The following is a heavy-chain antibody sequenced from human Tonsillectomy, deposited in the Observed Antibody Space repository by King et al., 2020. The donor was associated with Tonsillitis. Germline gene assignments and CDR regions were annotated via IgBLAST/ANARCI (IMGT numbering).Heavy chain of an antibody. CDR1: GFTFSSYA. CDR3: AKGEGDGYDLFDY. Sequence: VQLVESGGGLVQPGGSLRLSCAASGFTFSSYAMSWVRQAPGKGLEWVSVIYSGGSSTYYADSVKGRFTISRDNSKNTLYLQMNSLRAEDTAVYYCAKGEGDGYDLFDYWGQGTLVTVSS. D-gene: IGHD5-24*01. J-gene: IGHJ4*02. CDR2: IYSGGSST. V-gene: IGHV3-23*03.